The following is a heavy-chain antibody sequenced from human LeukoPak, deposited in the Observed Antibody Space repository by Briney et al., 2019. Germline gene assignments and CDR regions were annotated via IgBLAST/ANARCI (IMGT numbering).Heavy chain of an antibody. D-gene: IGHD1-26*01. J-gene: IGHJ2*01. CDR3: ARHPLLGSYWYFDL. CDR1: GASIRSYY. V-gene: IGHV4-59*08. Sequence: SETLSLTCTVSGASIRSYYWSWIRQPPGKGLEWIGYIYGSGSSNYNPSLRSRVTISLDTSKNQFSLKLNSVTAADTAVYYCARHPLLGSYWYFDLWGRGTLVTVYS. CDR2: IYGSGSS.